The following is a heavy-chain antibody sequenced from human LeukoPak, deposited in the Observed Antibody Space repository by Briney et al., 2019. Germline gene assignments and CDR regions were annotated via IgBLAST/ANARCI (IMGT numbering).Heavy chain of an antibody. CDR3: ARPTVTTIGGFVY. CDR2: IYYSGST. V-gene: IGHV4-39*07. CDR1: GGSISSSSYY. D-gene: IGHD4-11*01. Sequence: SETLSLTCTVSGGSISSSSYYWGWIRQTPGKGLEWIGYIYYSGSTYYNPSLKSRVTISVDTSKNQFSLKLSSVTAADTAVYYCARPTVTTIGGFVYWGQGTLVTVSS. J-gene: IGHJ4*02.